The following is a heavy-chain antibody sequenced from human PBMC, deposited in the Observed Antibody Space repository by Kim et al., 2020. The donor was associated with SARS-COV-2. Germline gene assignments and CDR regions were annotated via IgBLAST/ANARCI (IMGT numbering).Heavy chain of an antibody. D-gene: IGHD3-10*01. J-gene: IGHJ4*02. CDR3: ARAMGYYGSGSSFDY. V-gene: IGHV4-59*01. Sequence: PSLKSRVTISVGTSKNQFSLKLSSVTAADTAVYYCARAMGYYGSGSSFDYWGQGTLVTVSS.